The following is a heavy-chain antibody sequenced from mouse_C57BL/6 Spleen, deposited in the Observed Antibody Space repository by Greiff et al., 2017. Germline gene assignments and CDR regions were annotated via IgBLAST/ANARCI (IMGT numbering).Heavy chain of an antibody. CDR3: DRLYYGNPWFAY. V-gene: IGHV8-12*01. CDR1: GFSLSTSGMG. D-gene: IGHD2-1*01. CDR2: NYWDDDK. J-gene: IGHJ3*01. Sequence: QVQLKQSGPGILQSSQTLSLTCSFSGFSLSTSGMGVSGIRQPSGKGLEGLVHNYWDDDKRYNPSLKGRLTISKDTSRNQVFLKITSVDTADTATYYCDRLYYGNPWFAYWGQGTLVTVSA.